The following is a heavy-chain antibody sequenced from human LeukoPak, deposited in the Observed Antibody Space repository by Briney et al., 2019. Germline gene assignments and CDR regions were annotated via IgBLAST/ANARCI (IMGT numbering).Heavy chain of an antibody. D-gene: IGHD1-1*01. CDR2: MSASGGTK. V-gene: IGHV3-11*04. Sequence: GGSLRLSCAASGFNFSDYYMSWIRQAPGKGLEWVSYMSASGGTKYYADSVKGRFTISRDNAQNSLYLQMNSLRAGDTAVYYCARDHRYGGLFDYWGQGTLVTVSS. CDR1: GFNFSDYY. CDR3: ARDHRYGGLFDY. J-gene: IGHJ4*02.